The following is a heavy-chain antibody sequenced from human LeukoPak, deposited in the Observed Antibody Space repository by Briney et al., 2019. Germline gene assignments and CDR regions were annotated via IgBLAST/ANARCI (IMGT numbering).Heavy chain of an antibody. CDR3: AKDQYCTSTSCYVGY. D-gene: IGHD2-2*01. Sequence: GGSLRLSCAASGFTFSSYGIHWVRQAPGKGLEWVAVISFDGTIKYYADSVKGRFTSSRDNSKNTLYLQMNSLRVEDTAVYYCAKDQYCTSTSCYVGYWGQGTLVTVSS. CDR1: GFTFSSYG. CDR2: ISFDGTIK. V-gene: IGHV3-30*18. J-gene: IGHJ4*02.